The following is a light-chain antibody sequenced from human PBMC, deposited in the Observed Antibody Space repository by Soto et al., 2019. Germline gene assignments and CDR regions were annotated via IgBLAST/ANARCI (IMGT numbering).Light chain of an antibody. V-gene: IGKV3-15*01. CDR3: QQYNNWPPLT. CDR2: GAS. CDR1: QSVSSN. J-gene: IGKJ4*01. Sequence: EIVMTQSPATLSVSPGERATLSCRASQSVSSNLAWYQQRPGQAPRLLIYGASTRATGIPARFSGSGFGTEFTLTINSLQSEDFTVYYCQQYNNWPPLTFGRGTKVEIK.